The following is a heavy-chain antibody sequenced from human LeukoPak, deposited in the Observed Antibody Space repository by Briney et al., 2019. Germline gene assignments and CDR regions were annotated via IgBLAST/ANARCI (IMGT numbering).Heavy chain of an antibody. CDR2: ISYDGSNK. V-gene: IGHV3-30*04. J-gene: IGHJ4*02. CDR1: GFTFSSYA. Sequence: PGRSLRLSCAASGFTFSSYAMHWVRQAPGKGLEWVAVISYDGSNKYYADSVKGRFTISRDNSKNTLYLQMNSLRAEDTAVYYCASDFDYWGQGTLVTVSS. CDR3: ASDFDY.